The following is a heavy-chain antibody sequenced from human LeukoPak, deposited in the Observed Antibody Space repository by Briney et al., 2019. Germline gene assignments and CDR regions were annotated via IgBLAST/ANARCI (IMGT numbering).Heavy chain of an antibody. V-gene: IGHV3-23*01. CDR1: GFMFSDFA. Sequence: GGSLRLSCAASGFMFSDFAMRWVRQTPGKGREWVAGISGSGANTYYAASVKGRFTTSRDNSQNILFLEMFSLRAEDAAVYHCAKVGENVLRIYPHSYYFDSWGQGTLVAVSS. J-gene: IGHJ4*02. CDR3: AKVGENVLRIYPHSYYFDS. D-gene: IGHD2-15*01. CDR2: ISGSGANT.